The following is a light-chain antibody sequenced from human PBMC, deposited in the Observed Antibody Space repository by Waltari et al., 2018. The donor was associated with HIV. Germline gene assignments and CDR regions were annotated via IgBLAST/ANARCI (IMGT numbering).Light chain of an antibody. Sequence: SSELTQDPAVSVALGQTVRITCQGDSLRSYYASWYQQKPGQAPVLVIYGKNNRPSGIPDRFSGSSSGNTASLTITVAQAEDEADYYCNSRDSSGNHLIGGGTKLTVL. V-gene: IGLV3-19*01. CDR3: NSRDSSGNHL. J-gene: IGLJ2*01. CDR2: GKN. CDR1: SLRSYY.